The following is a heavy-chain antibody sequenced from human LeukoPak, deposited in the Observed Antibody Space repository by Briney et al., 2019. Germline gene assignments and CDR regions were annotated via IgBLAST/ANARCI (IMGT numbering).Heavy chain of an antibody. D-gene: IGHD5-18*01. V-gene: IGHV3-20*04. J-gene: IGHJ4*02. Sequence: PGGSLRLSCAASGFTFDDYGMTWVRQAPGKGLEWVSGINWNGGSTGYADSVKGRFTISRDNAKNSLSLQMNSLRAEDTAVYYCAKDQSYGFDYWGQGTLVTVSS. CDR1: GFTFDDYG. CDR3: AKDQSYGFDY. CDR2: INWNGGST.